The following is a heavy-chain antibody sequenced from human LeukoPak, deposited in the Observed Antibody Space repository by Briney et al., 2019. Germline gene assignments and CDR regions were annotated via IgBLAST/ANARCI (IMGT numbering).Heavy chain of an antibody. CDR3: ARGGYSGSYYRFS. CDR1: GFTFSDSW. CDR2: TSKDGSDT. D-gene: IGHD6-6*01. J-gene: IGHJ4*02. Sequence: GVSLRPSCAASGFTFSDSWMHWVRQGPGKGPEWLSRTSKDGSDTVYADSAKGRLTASRDNARNTVYLELTNLRPDDTALYYCARGGYSGSYYRFSWGRGTLVTVAS. V-gene: IGHV3-74*01.